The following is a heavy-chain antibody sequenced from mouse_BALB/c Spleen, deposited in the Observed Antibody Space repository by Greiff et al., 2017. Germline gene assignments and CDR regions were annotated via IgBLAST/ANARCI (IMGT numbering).Heavy chain of an antibody. V-gene: IGHV1-9*01. CDR2: ILPGSGST. Sequence: VQLQQSGAELMKPGASVKISCKATGYTFSSYWIEWVKQRPGHGLEWIGEILPGSGSTNYNEKFKGKATFTADTSSNTAYMQLSSLTSEDSAVYYCARDSQNYAMDYWGQGTSVTVSS. CDR1: GYTFSSYW. J-gene: IGHJ4*01. CDR3: ARDSQNYAMDY. D-gene: IGHD3-1*01.